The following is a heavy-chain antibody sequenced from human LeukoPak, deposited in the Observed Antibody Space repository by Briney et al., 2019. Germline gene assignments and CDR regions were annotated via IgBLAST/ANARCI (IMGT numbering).Heavy chain of an antibody. V-gene: IGHV1-18*01. CDR3: ARGRALPEQHIYYYMDV. J-gene: IGHJ6*03. CDR1: GYTFTSYG. Sequence: GASVTVSCKASGYTFTSYGISWVRQAPGQGLEWMGWISAYNGNTNYAQKLQGRVTMTTDTSTSTAYMELRSLRSDDTAVYYCARGRALPEQHIYYYMDVWGKGTTVTVSS. D-gene: IGHD6-13*01. CDR2: ISAYNGNT.